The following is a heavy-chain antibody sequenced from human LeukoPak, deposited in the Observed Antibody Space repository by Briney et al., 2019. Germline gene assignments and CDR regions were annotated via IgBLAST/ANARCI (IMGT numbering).Heavy chain of an antibody. J-gene: IGHJ4*02. Sequence: SETLSLTCTVSGGSISSYYWSWIRQPPGKGLEWIAYVYYRGSTNYNPSLKSRVTISVDTSKNQFSLKLSSVTAADTAVYYCARRTTGTGPFDYWGQGTLVTVSS. CDR1: GGSISSYY. V-gene: IGHV4-59*08. CDR2: VYYRGST. D-gene: IGHD1-1*01. CDR3: ARRTTGTGPFDY.